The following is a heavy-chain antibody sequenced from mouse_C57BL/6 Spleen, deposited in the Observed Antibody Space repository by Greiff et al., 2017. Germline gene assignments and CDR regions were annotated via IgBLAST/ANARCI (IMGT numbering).Heavy chain of an antibody. CDR2: SYPGDGDT. D-gene: IGHD4-1*01. J-gene: IGHJ4*01. CDR3: ARNWDGGYYAMDY. CDR1: GYAFSSSW. Sequence: VQLQESGPELVKPGASVKISCKASGYAFSSSWMNWVKQRPGKGLEWIGRSYPGDGDTNYNGKFKGKATLTADKSSSTAYMQLSSLTSEDSAVYFCARNWDGGYYAMDYWGQGTSVTVSS. V-gene: IGHV1-82*01.